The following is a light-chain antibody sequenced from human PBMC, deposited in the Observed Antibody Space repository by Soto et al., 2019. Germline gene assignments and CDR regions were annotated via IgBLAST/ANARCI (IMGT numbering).Light chain of an antibody. Sequence: NVLPSSKGTISLAPFDIYPIYLLFSQRVSISYLAWYQQKPGQAPRLLIYGASSRATGIPDRFSGSGSGTDFTLTISRLEPEDFAVYYCQKYGSSPLNFGTGHKGDIK. CDR1: QRVSISY. V-gene: IGKV3-20*01. CDR3: QKYGSSPLN. CDR2: GAS. J-gene: IGKJ3*01.